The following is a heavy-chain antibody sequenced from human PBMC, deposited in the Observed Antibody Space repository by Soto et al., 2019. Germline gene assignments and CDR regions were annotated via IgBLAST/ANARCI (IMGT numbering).Heavy chain of an antibody. J-gene: IGHJ4*02. CDR1: GFTFSSYA. V-gene: IGHV3-23*01. Sequence: EVQLLESGGGLVQPGGSLRLSCAASGFTFSSYAMRWVRQAPVKGLEWVSAISGSGDSTYYADSVKGRFTISRDNSKNTLYLQRNILIAEDTAVYYCARRGSGSYYDYWGQGTLVTVSS. D-gene: IGHD1-26*01. CDR3: ARRGSGSYYDY. CDR2: ISGSGDST.